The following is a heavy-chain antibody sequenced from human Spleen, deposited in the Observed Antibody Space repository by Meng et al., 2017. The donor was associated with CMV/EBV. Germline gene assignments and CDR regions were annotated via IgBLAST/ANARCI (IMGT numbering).Heavy chain of an antibody. J-gene: IGHJ4*02. CDR1: GFTFSDYS. CDR2: IYSGGST. V-gene: IGHV3-53*01. Sequence: GESLKISCAASGFTFSDYSMNWVRQAPGKGLEWVSVIYSGGSTYYADSVKGRFTISRDNSKNTLYLQLNSLRAEDTAVYYCVRDAPYYFDYWGQGALVTVSS. CDR3: VRDAPYYFDY.